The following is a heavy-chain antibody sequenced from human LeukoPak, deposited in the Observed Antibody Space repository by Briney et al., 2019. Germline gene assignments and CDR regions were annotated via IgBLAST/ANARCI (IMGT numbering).Heavy chain of an antibody. CDR1: GGAFTNYY. Sequence: KPSETLSLTCAVYGGAFTNYYWSWIRQPPGKGLEWIGYIYYSGSTNYNPSLKSRVTISVDTSKNQFSLKLSSVTAADTAVYYCARDRPDIYGSGSYPHAFDIWGQGTMVTVSS. D-gene: IGHD3-10*01. J-gene: IGHJ3*02. CDR3: ARDRPDIYGSGSYPHAFDI. CDR2: IYYSGST. V-gene: IGHV4-59*01.